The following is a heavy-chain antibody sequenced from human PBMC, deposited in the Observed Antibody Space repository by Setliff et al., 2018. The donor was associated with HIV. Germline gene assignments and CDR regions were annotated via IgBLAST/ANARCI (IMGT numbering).Heavy chain of an antibody. CDR1: GGSISSSSDY. V-gene: IGHV4-39*02. D-gene: IGHD2-15*01. CDR2: IYYSGST. Sequence: SETLSLTCTVSGGSISSSSDYWGWIRQPPGKGLEWIGYIYYSGSTYYNPSLKSRVTISVDTSKNQFSLKRSSVTAADTDVYYCAREYCSAGSCYSGRWGQGMLVTVSS. J-gene: IGHJ4*02. CDR3: AREYCSAGSCYSGR.